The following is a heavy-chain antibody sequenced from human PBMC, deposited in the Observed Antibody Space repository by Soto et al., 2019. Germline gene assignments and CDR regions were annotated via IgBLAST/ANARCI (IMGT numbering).Heavy chain of an antibody. CDR2: ISWNSGSI. CDR1: GFTFDDYA. J-gene: IGHJ4*02. V-gene: IGHV3-9*01. Sequence: SLRLFCAASGFTFDDYAMHWVRQAPGKGLEWVSGISWNSGSIGYADSVKGRFTISRDNAKNSLYLQMNSLRAEDTALYYCAKDELLSYWGQGTLVTVSS. CDR3: AKDELLSY. D-gene: IGHD1-26*01.